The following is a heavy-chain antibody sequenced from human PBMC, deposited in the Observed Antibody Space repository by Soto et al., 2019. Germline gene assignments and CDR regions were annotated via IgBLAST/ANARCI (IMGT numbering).Heavy chain of an antibody. CDR2: INSGGSST. CDR3: ARGLKNSYGTDI. Sequence: EVQLVESGGDLVQPGGSLRLSCAASGFTFTSYWMHWVRQAPGKGLVWVSRINSGGSSTSYADSVKGRFTISRDNAKNTLYLQMDSLRAEDTAVFYCARGLKNSYGTDIWCQGTTVTVCS. J-gene: IGHJ6*02. V-gene: IGHV3-74*01. CDR1: GFTFTSYW.